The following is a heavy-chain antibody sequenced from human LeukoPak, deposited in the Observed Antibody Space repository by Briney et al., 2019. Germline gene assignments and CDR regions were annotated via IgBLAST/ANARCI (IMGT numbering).Heavy chain of an antibody. CDR1: GFSFGDSD. V-gene: IGHV3-23*01. J-gene: IGHJ4*02. D-gene: IGHD1-1*01. CDR3: AKDPNWEGGY. CDR2: INYLGHFT. Sequence: GSLRLSCAASGFSFGDSDMNWFRRAPGEGPQWVANINYLGHFTSYADSVKGRFTIARDNSKNMLFLQMDGLRVEDTALYYCAKDPNWEGGYWGQGILVTVSS.